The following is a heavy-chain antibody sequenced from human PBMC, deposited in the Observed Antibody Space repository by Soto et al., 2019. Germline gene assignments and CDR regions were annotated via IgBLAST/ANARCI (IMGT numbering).Heavy chain of an antibody. CDR1: GLTFGSRA. Sequence: GGSLRLSCVASGLTFGSRAMSWVRQAPGEGLQWVSTITDTGGDAKYADSVRGRFVISRDNSKKILYLQMNNLRVDDTAVYYCAKVGPSYYYGMNVWGQGTTVTVSS. D-gene: IGHD1-26*01. V-gene: IGHV3-23*01. CDR2: ITDTGGDA. CDR3: AKVGPSYYYGMNV. J-gene: IGHJ6*02.